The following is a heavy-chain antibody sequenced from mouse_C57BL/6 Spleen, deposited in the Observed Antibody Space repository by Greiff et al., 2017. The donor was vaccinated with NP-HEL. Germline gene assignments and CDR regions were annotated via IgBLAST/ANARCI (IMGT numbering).Heavy chain of an antibody. CDR3: AIHSSGYARDY. V-gene: IGHV1-81*01. J-gene: IGHJ4*01. CDR2: IYPRSGNT. CDR1: GYTFTSYG. D-gene: IGHD3-2*02. Sequence: QVQLQQSGAELARPGASVKLSCKASGYTFTSYGISWVKQRTGQGLEWIGEIYPRSGNTYYNEKFKGKATLTADKSSSTAYMELRSLTSEDSAVYFCAIHSSGYARDYWGQGTSVTVSS.